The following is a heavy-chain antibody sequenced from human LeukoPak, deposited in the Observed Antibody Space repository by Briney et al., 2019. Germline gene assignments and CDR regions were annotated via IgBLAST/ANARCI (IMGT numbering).Heavy chain of an antibody. CDR1: GGSISSGGYS. D-gene: IGHD3-9*01. J-gene: IGHJ4*02. CDR2: IYHSGST. V-gene: IGHV4-30-2*01. Sequence: PSETLSLTCAVSGGSISSGGYSWSWIRQPPGKGLEWIGYIYHSGSTYYNPSLKSRVTISVDRSKNQFSLKLSSVAAADTAVYYCARELPTGWVDYWGQGTLVTVSS. CDR3: ARELPTGWVDY.